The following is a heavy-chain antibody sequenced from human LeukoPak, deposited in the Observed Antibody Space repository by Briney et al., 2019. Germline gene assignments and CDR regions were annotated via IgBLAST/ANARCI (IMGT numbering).Heavy chain of an antibody. V-gene: IGHV4-59*11. CDR2: IYYSGST. D-gene: IGHD6-19*01. CDR1: GGSISSHY. J-gene: IGHJ4*02. CDR3: AGAVAGTAGFDY. Sequence: SETLSLTCTVSGGSISSHYWSWIRQPPGKGLEWIGYIYYSGSTNYNPSLKSRVTISVDTSKNQFSLKLSSVTAADTAVYYCAGAVAGTAGFDYWGQGTLVTVSS.